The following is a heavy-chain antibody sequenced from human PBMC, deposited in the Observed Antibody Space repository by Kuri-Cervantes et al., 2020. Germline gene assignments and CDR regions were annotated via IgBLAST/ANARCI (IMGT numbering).Heavy chain of an antibody. CDR2: INHSGST. CDR3: ARGRDIVVVPAYGLIFDY. CDR1: GGSINTCY. J-gene: IGHJ4*02. V-gene: IGHV4-34*01. Sequence: SETLSLTCTVSGGSINTCYWSWIRQPPGKGLEWIGEINHSGSTNYNPSLKSRVTISVDTSKNQFSLKLSSVTAADTAVYYCARGRDIVVVPAYGLIFDYWGQGTLVTVSS. D-gene: IGHD2-2*01.